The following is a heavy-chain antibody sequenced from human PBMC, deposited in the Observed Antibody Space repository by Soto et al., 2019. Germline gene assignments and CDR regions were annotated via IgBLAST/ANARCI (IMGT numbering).Heavy chain of an antibody. CDR1: GFTFSSYA. J-gene: IGHJ4*02. V-gene: IGHV3-64*01. CDR2: ISSNGGST. Sequence: EVQLVESGGGLVQPGGSLRLSCAASGFTFSSYAMHWVRQAPGKGLEYVSAISSNGGSTYYANSVKGRFTISRDNSKNTLYLQMGSLRAEDMAVYYCARECSGYDEFDYWGQGTLVTVSS. D-gene: IGHD5-12*01. CDR3: ARECSGYDEFDY.